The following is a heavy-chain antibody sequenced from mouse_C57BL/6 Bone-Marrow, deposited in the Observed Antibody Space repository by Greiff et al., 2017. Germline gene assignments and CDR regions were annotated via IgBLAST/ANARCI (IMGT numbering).Heavy chain of an antibody. Sequence: QVQLQQPGAELVRPGTSVKLSCKASGYTFTSYWMHWVKQRPGQGLEWIGVIDPSDSYTNYNQKFKGKATLTVVTSSSTAYMQLSSLTSEDSAVYYCATYDYDWYYAMDYWGQGTSVTVSS. CDR1: GYTFTSYW. D-gene: IGHD2-4*01. J-gene: IGHJ4*01. V-gene: IGHV1-59*01. CDR2: IDPSDSYT. CDR3: ATYDYDWYYAMDY.